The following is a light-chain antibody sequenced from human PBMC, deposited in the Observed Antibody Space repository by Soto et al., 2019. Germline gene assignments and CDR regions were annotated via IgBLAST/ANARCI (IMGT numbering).Light chain of an antibody. CDR2: GAS. V-gene: IGKV3D-20*02. Sequence: EIVMTQSPVTLSVSPGERATLSCRASQSVTNSYLAWYQQKPGQAPRLLIFGASTRATGIPARFSGSGSGTDFTLTISSLEPEDFAVYYCQQRSNWPSFGQGTRLEIK. J-gene: IGKJ5*01. CDR3: QQRSNWPS. CDR1: QSVTNSY.